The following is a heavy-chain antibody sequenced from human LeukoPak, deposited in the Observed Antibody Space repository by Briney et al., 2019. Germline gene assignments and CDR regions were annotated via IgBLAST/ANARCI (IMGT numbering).Heavy chain of an antibody. V-gene: IGHV3-21*04. D-gene: IGHD2-2*01. CDR1: GFTFSSYS. J-gene: IGHJ6*02. Sequence: PGGSLRLSCAASGFTFSSYSMNWVRQAPGKGLEWVSSISSSSSYIYYADSVKGRFTISRDNSKNTLYLQMNSLRAEDTAVYYCAKDGRQGYCSSTSCPYYYYGMDVWGQGTTVTVSS. CDR3: AKDGRQGYCSSTSCPYYYYGMDV. CDR2: ISSSSSYI.